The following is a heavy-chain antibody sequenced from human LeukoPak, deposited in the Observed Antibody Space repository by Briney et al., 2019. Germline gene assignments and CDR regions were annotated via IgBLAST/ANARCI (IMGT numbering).Heavy chain of an antibody. V-gene: IGHV3-30*04. J-gene: IGHJ4*02. CDR3: ARESGGNTPYYFDY. Sequence: QPGGSLRLSCAASGFTFSTYALHWVRQAPGKGLEWVAFISYDDGSNKYYADSVKGRFTISRDNSKNTLYLQMNSLRTADTAVYYCARESGGNTPYYFDYWGQGTLVTVSS. CDR2: ISYDDGSNK. CDR1: GFTFSTYA. D-gene: IGHD2-2*02.